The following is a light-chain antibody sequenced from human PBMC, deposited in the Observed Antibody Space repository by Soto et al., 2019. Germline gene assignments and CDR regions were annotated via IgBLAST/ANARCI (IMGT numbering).Light chain of an antibody. CDR2: GNS. CDR1: SSNIGTGYD. V-gene: IGLV1-40*01. CDR3: QSYDSSLSNVV. J-gene: IGLJ2*01. Sequence: QSVLTQPPSVSGAPGQRVSISCTGSSSNIGTGYDVHWYQQLPGTAPKLLIYGNSNRPSRVPDRFSGSKSGTSASLAITGLQAEDDADYYCQSYDSSLSNVVFGGGTKLTVL.